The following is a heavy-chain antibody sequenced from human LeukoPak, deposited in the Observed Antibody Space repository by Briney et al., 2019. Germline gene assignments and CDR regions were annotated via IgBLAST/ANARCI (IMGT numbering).Heavy chain of an antibody. CDR2: VYYSVST. J-gene: IGHJ6*03. V-gene: IGHV4-59*08. Sequence: SETLSLTCTVSGGSISSYYWTWIRQAPGKGLEWIGYVYYSVSTNYNPSLKSRVSISQDTSKNQFSLKLSSVTAADTAVYYCARQESGPYHYMDVWGKGTTVTVSS. D-gene: IGHD3-3*01. CDR1: GGSISSYY. CDR3: ARQESGPYHYMDV.